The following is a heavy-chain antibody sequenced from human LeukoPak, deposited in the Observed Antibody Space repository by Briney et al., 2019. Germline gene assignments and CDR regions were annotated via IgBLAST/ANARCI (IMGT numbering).Heavy chain of an antibody. CDR2: VYYSGSA. CDR3: ARQSGMKATYYFDY. CDR1: GGSISSYY. J-gene: IGHJ4*02. D-gene: IGHD6-13*01. V-gene: IGHV4-59*08. Sequence: SETLSLTCTVSGGSISSYYWSWIRQPPGKGLEWIGCVYYSGSATYNPSLESRVTILVDTSKNQFSLKLSSVTAADTAVYYCARQSGMKATYYFDYWGQGTLVTVTS.